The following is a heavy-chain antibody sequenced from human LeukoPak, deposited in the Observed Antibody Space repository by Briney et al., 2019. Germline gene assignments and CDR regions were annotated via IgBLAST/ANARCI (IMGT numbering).Heavy chain of an antibody. CDR2: ISGSGGST. Sequence: PGGSLRLSCAASGFTVSSNYMSWVRQAPEKGLEWVSAISGSGGSTYYADSVKGRFTISRDNSKNTLYLQMNSLRAEDTAVYYCAKEAVAEFDYWGQGTLVTVSS. J-gene: IGHJ4*02. CDR3: AKEAVAEFDY. V-gene: IGHV3-23*01. CDR1: GFTVSSNY. D-gene: IGHD6-19*01.